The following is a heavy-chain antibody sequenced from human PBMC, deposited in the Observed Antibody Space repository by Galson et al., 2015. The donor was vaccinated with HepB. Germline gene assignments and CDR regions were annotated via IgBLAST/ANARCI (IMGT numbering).Heavy chain of an antibody. CDR2: ISWNGGHI. CDR1: GFIIDDYV. D-gene: IGHD1-1*01. Sequence: SLRLSCAASGFIIDDYVMHWVRQAPGKGLEWVSGISWNGGHIGYADSVKGRFTISRDNAKNSLYLQMNSLRAEDTALYYCAKDIGAQLEGALGVDYWGQGTLVTVSS. V-gene: IGHV3-9*01. J-gene: IGHJ4*02. CDR3: AKDIGAQLEGALGVDY.